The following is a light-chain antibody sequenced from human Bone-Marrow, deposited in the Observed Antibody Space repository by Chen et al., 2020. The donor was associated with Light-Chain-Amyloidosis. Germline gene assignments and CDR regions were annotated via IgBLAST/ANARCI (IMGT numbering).Light chain of an antibody. Sequence: DIVMTPSPDSLAVSLGERANINCKSSQSLLYRSSNKNFLAWYQQKPGQPPKLLIYWASTRESGVPDRFSGSGSETDFTLSISSLQAEDVAVYYCQQYYDTPITFGPGTKVDIK. CDR2: WAS. J-gene: IGKJ3*01. V-gene: IGKV4-1*01. CDR1: QSLLYRSSNKNF. CDR3: QQYYDTPIT.